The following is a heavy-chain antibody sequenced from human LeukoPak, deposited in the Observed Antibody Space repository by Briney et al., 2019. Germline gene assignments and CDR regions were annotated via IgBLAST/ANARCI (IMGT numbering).Heavy chain of an antibody. CDR1: GFTFRSYS. D-gene: IGHD2-2*01. J-gene: IGHJ4*02. V-gene: IGHV3-21*01. CDR3: ARAGIGGSSTSCDY. Sequence: GGSLRLSCAASGFTFRSYSMNWVRQAPGKGLEWVSSISSSSSYIYYADSVKGRFTISRDNARNSLYLQMNSLRAEDTAVYYCARAGIGGSSTSCDYWGQGTLVTVSS. CDR2: ISSSSSYI.